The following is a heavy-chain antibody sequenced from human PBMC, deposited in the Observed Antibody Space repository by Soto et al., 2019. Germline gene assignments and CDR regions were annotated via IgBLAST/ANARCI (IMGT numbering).Heavy chain of an antibody. J-gene: IGHJ6*03. CDR2: ISGSGGST. V-gene: IGHV3-23*01. Sequence: GGSLRLSCAASGFTFSSYAMSWVRQAPGKGLDWVSAISGSGGSTYYADSVKGRFTISRDNSKNTLYLQMNSLRAEDTAVYYCAKGHSNYGGGSYYYYYYYMDVWGKGTTVTVSS. CDR1: GFTFSSYA. D-gene: IGHD4-4*01. CDR3: AKGHSNYGGGSYYYYYYYMDV.